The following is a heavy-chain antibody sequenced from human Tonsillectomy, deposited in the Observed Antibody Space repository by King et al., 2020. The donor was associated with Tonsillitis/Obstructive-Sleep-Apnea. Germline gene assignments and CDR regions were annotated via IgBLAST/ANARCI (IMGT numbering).Heavy chain of an antibody. J-gene: IGHJ1*01. CDR1: GGSFRGYY. CDR2: INHSGST. CDR3: ARGQSYYDILTGYQRYFQH. D-gene: IGHD3-9*01. V-gene: IGHV4-34*01. Sequence: VQLQQWGAGLLKPSETLSLTCAVYGGSFRGYYWSWIRQPPGKGLEWIGEINHSGSTNYNPSLKSRVTISVDTSKNQFSLKLSSVTAADTAVYYCARGQSYYDILTGYQRYFQHWGQGTLVTVSS.